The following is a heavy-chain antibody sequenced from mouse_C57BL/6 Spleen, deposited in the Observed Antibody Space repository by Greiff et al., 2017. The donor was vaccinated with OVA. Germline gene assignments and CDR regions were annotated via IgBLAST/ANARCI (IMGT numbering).Heavy chain of an antibody. V-gene: IGHV1-72*01. CDR3: ARWGYGSSPLAMDY. CDR2: LYPNSGGT. CDR1: GYTFSSYW. Sequence: VQLQQPGAELVKPGASVKLSCKASGYTFSSYWMHWVKQRPGRCLEWIGRLYPNSGGTKYNEKFKSQATLTVDKPSSTAYMQLSSLTSEDSAVYYCARWGYGSSPLAMDYWGQGTSVTVSS. D-gene: IGHD1-1*01. J-gene: IGHJ4*01.